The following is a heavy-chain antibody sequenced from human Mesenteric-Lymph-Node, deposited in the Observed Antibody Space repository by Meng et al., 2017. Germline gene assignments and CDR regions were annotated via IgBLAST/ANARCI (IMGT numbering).Heavy chain of an antibody. Sequence: SETLSLTCSVSGGSISPYYWGWIRQPPGKGLEWIGEINHSGSTNYNPSLKSRVTISVDTSKNQFSLKLSSVTAADTAVYYCARVYCSSTSCYESLYYGMDVWGQGTTVTVSS. CDR1: GGSISPYY. CDR2: INHSGST. D-gene: IGHD2-2*01. CDR3: ARVYCSSTSCYESLYYGMDV. J-gene: IGHJ6*02. V-gene: IGHV4-34*01.